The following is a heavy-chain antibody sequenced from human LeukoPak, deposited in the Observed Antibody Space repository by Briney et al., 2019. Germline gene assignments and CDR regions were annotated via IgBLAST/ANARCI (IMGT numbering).Heavy chain of an antibody. CDR2: MNPDSGNT. D-gene: IGHD2-2*01. J-gene: IGHJ1*01. Sequence: ASVKVSCKASGYTFTNYDINWVRQATGQGLEWMGWMNPDSGNTGYAQMFQGRVTLTRNTSINTAYMDLSSLRSDDTAVYYCANFHCSSTSCHLSGYFQHWGQGTLVTVSS. V-gene: IGHV1-8*03. CDR3: ANFHCSSTSCHLSGYFQH. CDR1: GYTFTNYD.